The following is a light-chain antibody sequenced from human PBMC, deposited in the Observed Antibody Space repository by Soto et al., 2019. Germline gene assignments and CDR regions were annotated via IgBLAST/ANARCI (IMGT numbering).Light chain of an antibody. Sequence: DIQMTQSPSTLSASVGDRVTITCRASQSVSRWLAWYKQKPGEAPKLLIYKASNLESGVSSRFSGSGSGTEFTLTISSLQSEDIAVYYCHQYYTWPRTFGQGTKVDIK. CDR3: HQYYTWPRT. CDR1: QSVSRW. V-gene: IGKV1-5*03. CDR2: KAS. J-gene: IGKJ1*01.